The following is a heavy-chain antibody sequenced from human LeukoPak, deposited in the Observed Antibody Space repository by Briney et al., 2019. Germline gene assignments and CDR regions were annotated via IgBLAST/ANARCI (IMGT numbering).Heavy chain of an antibody. D-gene: IGHD3-9*01. CDR2: ISGSGGST. Sequence: GGSLRLSCAASGFTFSSYAMTWVRQAPGKGLEWVSIISGSGGSTSYADSVKGRFTISRDNSRNTLYLQMNSLRAEDTALYYCAKPYSGTILTGWFDPWGQGTLVTVSS. J-gene: IGHJ5*02. CDR3: AKPYSGTILTGWFDP. V-gene: IGHV3-23*01. CDR1: GFTFSSYA.